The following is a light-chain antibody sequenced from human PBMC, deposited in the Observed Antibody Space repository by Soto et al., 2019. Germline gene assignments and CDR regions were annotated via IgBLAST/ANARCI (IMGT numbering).Light chain of an antibody. CDR3: SSFTSRFTFV. J-gene: IGLJ1*01. Sequence: QSALTQPASVSGSPGQSITIFCTGTSSDIGIYNFVSWYQQHPGKAPKLMISEVTNRPSGVSDRFSGSKSGNTASLTISGLQAEDEADYYCSSFTSRFTFVFGTGTKLTVL. V-gene: IGLV2-14*01. CDR1: SSDIGIYNF. CDR2: EVT.